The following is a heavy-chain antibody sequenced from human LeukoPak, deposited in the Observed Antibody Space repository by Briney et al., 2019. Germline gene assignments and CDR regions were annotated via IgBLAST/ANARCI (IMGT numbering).Heavy chain of an antibody. Sequence: SETLSLTCTVSGGSITSGDYYWSWLRQPPGKGLEWIGYIYNSGSTYYNPSLKSRVTISVDTSKNQFSLKLSSVTAADTAVYYCARGDILTGCDYWGQGTLVTVSS. CDR3: ARGDILTGCDY. V-gene: IGHV4-30-4*01. CDR1: GGSITSGDYY. J-gene: IGHJ4*02. CDR2: IYNSGST. D-gene: IGHD3-9*01.